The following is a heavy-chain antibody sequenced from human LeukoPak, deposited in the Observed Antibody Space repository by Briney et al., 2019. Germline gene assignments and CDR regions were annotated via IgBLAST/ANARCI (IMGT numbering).Heavy chain of an antibody. CDR3: AREEWFDP. Sequence: SETLSLTCTVSGYSISSDYYWSWIRQPPGKGLEWIGYIYYSGSTYYNPSLKSRVTLSVDTSKNQFSLKLSSVTAADTAVYYCAREEWFDPWGQGTLVTVSS. CDR1: GYSISSDYY. J-gene: IGHJ5*02. V-gene: IGHV4-30-4*08. CDR2: IYYSGST.